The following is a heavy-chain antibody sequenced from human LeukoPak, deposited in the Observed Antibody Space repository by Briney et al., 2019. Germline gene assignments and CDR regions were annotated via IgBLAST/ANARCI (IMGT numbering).Heavy chain of an antibody. V-gene: IGHV3-21*01. Sequence: TGGSLRLSCAASGLTFSSYDMTWVRQAPGKGLEYVSSINYNGIYIFSADSVKGRFTISRDNAKNSLYLEMNSLRVEDTAFYYCARIGPGRDGSNSFDQWGQGTLVIVSS. CDR3: ARIGPGRDGSNSFDQ. D-gene: IGHD5-24*01. CDR2: INYNGIYI. J-gene: IGHJ4*02. CDR1: GLTFSSYD.